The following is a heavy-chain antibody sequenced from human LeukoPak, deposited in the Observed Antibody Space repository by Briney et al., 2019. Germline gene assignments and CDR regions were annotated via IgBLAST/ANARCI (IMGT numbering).Heavy chain of an antibody. CDR3: ARDYKYAFDN. J-gene: IGHJ4*02. D-gene: IGHD5-24*01. CDR2: ISSSSSYI. CDR1: GFTFSSNS. Sequence: GGSLRLSCAASGFTFSSNSMNWVRQAPGKGLEWVSSISSSSSYIYYADSVKGRFTISGDKAKNSLYLQMNSLRVEDTAVYYCARDYKYAFDNWGQGTLVTVSS. V-gene: IGHV3-21*01.